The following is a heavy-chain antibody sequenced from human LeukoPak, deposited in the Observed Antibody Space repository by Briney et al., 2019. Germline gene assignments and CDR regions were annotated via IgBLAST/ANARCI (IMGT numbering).Heavy chain of an antibody. CDR3: ARDRRVYYDSSGYSWWSFDY. Sequence: ASVKVSCKASGYTFTGYYMHWVRQAPGQGLEWMGWINPNSGGTNYAQKFQGRVTMTRDTSISTAYMELGRLRSDDTAVYYCARDRRVYYDSSGYSWWSFDYWGPGTLVTVSS. V-gene: IGHV1-2*02. CDR2: INPNSGGT. CDR1: GYTFTGYY. J-gene: IGHJ4*02. D-gene: IGHD3-22*01.